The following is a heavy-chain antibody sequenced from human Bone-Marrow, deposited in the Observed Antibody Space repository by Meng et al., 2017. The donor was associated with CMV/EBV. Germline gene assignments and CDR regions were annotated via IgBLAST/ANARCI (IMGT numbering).Heavy chain of an antibody. CDR1: GFTLSSYG. CDR3: ARDRGEGYCSSKSYPRRFDP. V-gene: IGHV3-30*02. Sequence: GGSLRLSCAASGFTLSSYGMHWVRQAPGKGLEWVAFIRYEGSNKYYADSVKGRFTISRDNSKNTLYLQMNSLRAEDTAVYYCARDRGEGYCSSKSYPRRFDPWGQGTLVTVSS. J-gene: IGHJ5*02. CDR2: IRYEGSNK. D-gene: IGHD2-2*01.